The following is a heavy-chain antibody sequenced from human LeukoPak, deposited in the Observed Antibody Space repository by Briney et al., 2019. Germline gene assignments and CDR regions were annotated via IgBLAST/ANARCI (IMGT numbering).Heavy chain of an antibody. CDR3: ARDRLWWSTGLGNAFDI. Sequence: PSETLSLTCAVYGGSFSGYYWSWTRQPPGKGLEWIGEINHSGSTNYNPSLKSRVTISVDTSKNQFSLKLSSVTAADTAVYYCARDRLWWSTGLGNAFDIWGQGTMVTVSS. CDR2: INHSGST. CDR1: GGSFSGYY. V-gene: IGHV4-34*01. D-gene: IGHD2-21*01. J-gene: IGHJ3*02.